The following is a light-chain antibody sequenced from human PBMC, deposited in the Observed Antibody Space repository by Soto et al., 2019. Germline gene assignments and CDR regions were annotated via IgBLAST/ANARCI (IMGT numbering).Light chain of an antibody. J-gene: IGLJ2*01. CDR3: SSYAGSNNRVI. CDR2: EVS. CDR1: SSTVGGHDY. V-gene: IGLV2-8*01. Sequence: QPALTQPPSASGSPGQSVTISCTGTSSTVGGHDYVSWYQQHPGKAPKLMIYEVSKRPSGVPERFSGSKSGNTASLTVSGLQAEDEADYYCSSYAGSNNRVIFGGGTKLTVL.